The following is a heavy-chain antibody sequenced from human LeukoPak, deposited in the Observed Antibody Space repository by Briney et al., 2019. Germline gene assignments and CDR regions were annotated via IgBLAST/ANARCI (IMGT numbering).Heavy chain of an antibody. Sequence: SETLSLTCAVYGGSFSGYYWSWIRQPPGKGLEWIGEINHSGSTNYNPSLKSRVTISVDTSKNQFSLKLSSVTAADTAVYYCARQTYYYDSSGYRLGPYFDYWGQGTLVTVSS. J-gene: IGHJ4*02. V-gene: IGHV4-34*01. CDR3: ARQTYYYDSSGYRLGPYFDY. D-gene: IGHD3-22*01. CDR1: GGSFSGYY. CDR2: INHSGST.